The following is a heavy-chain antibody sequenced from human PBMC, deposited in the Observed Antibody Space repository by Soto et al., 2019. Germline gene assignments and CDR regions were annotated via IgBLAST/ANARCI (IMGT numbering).Heavy chain of an antibody. CDR1: GFTFSSYA. CDR3: VKDSRYNWNYDYYYYGMDV. Sequence: GGSLRLSCSASGFTFSSYAMHWVRQAPGKGLEYVSAISSNGGSTYYADSVKGRFTISRDNSKNTLYLQMSSLRAEDTAVYYCVKDSRYNWNYDYYYYGMDVCGQGTTVTVSS. CDR2: ISSNGGST. D-gene: IGHD1-7*01. J-gene: IGHJ6*02. V-gene: IGHV3-64D*06.